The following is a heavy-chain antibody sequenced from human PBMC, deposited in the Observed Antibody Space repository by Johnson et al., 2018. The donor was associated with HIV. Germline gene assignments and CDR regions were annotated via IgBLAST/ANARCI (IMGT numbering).Heavy chain of an antibody. V-gene: IGHV3-30*04. Sequence: QVQLVESGGGVVQPGRSLRLSCAASGFTFSSYAMHWVRQAPGKGLEWVAVISYDGSNKYYADSVKGRLTISRDNSKNSLYLQMNSLRTEDTALYYCARDFRVWGQGTMVTVSS. CDR1: GFTFSSYA. CDR2: ISYDGSNK. J-gene: IGHJ3*01. CDR3: ARDFRV.